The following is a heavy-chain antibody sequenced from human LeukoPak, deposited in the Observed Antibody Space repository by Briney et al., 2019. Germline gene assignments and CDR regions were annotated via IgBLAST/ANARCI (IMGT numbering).Heavy chain of an antibody. V-gene: IGHV1-46*01. CDR2: INPSGGST. J-gene: IGHJ6*03. Sequence: ASVKVSCKASGYTFTSYYMHWVRQAPGQGLEWMGIINPSGGSTSYAQKFQGRVTMTRDTSTSTVYMELSSLRSEDTAVYYCASGVSGSTKQKYYMDVWGKGTTVTISS. D-gene: IGHD1-26*01. CDR1: GYTFTSYY. CDR3: ASGVSGSTKQKYYMDV.